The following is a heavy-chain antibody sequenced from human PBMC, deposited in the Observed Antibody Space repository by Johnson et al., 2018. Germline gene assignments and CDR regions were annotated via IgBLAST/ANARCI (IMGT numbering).Heavy chain of an antibody. V-gene: IGHV3-30*04. J-gene: IGHJ6*03. CDR1: GFIFNNYA. Sequence: VQLVQSGGGVVQPGMSLRLSCAGSGFIFNNYAMHWVRQAPGKGLEWVTVISSDGRNTYYADSVKGRFTISRDNSKTTLYLQMNSLTADDTAVYYCARVCCGGGLREAMDVWGKGTTVTVSS. D-gene: IGHD3-16*01. CDR3: ARVCCGGGLREAMDV. CDR2: ISSDGRNT.